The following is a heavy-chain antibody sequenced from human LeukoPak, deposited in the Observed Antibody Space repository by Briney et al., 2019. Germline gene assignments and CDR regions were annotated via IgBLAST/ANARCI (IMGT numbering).Heavy chain of an antibody. D-gene: IGHD6-19*01. CDR3: AREAVAGTRRRYYYYYMDV. CDR1: GYTFTGYY. Sequence: GASVKVSCKASGYTFTGYYMHWVRQAPGQGLEWMGWINPNSGGTNYAQKFQGRVTMTRDTSISTAYMELSRLGSDDTAVYYCAREAVAGTRRRYYYYYMDVWGKGTTVTISS. V-gene: IGHV1-2*02. J-gene: IGHJ6*03. CDR2: INPNSGGT.